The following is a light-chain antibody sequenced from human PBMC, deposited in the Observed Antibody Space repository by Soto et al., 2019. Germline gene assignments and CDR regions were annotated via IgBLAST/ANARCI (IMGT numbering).Light chain of an antibody. J-gene: IGKJ4*01. V-gene: IGKV3-15*01. CDR2: GAS. CDR3: QQYNKWPPLT. CDR1: QTIDNN. Sequence: EIVLTQSPATLSVSPGARATLSCRASQTIDNNLAWYQQKPGQPPRLLIYGASTRATGIPGRFSGTGSGTEFTLTISNVQSEDFAVYYCQQYNKWPPLTFGGGTKVEI.